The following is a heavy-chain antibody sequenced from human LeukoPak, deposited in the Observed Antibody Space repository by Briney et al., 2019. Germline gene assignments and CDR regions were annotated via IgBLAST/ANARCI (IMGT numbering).Heavy chain of an antibody. D-gene: IGHD5-24*01. CDR3: ARDSITGATLAY. CDR1: GFTVSSNY. CDR2: IYREDKA. J-gene: IGHJ4*02. V-gene: IGHV3-53*01. Sequence: GSLRLSCAASGFTVSSNYMSWVRQAPGKGLEWVSVIYREDKAYYADSVKGRFTISRDSSKNTLYLQINSLRAEDTAIYYCARDSITGATLAYWGQGTLVTVSS.